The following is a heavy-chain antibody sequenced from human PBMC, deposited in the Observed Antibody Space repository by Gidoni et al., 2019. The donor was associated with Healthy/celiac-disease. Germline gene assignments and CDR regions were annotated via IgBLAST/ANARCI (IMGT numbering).Heavy chain of an antibody. CDR3: ARSYGSGSYLLDY. D-gene: IGHD3-10*01. Sequence: QLHLQETGPGLVKTSETLSLTCTVSGCSIRSSSYYWGWIRQPPGKGLEWIGSIYYSGSTYYNPSLKSRVTISVDTSKNQFSLKLSSVTAADTAVYYCARSYGSGSYLLDYWGQGTLVTVSS. CDR2: IYYSGST. J-gene: IGHJ4*02. V-gene: IGHV4-39*07. CDR1: GCSIRSSSYY.